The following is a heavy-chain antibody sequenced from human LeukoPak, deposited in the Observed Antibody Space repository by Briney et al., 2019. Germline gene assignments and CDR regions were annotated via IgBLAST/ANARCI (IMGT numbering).Heavy chain of an antibody. V-gene: IGHV3-7*01. CDR3: ARMSTSSWYVCDY. CDR2: IKQDGSEK. Sequence: PGGSLRLSCAASGFSFSSYWMTWVRQAPGKGLEWVANIKQDGSEKYYVDSVMGRFTTSRDNAKNSLYLQMNSLRAEDTAVYYCARMSTSSWYVCDYWGQGTLVTVSS. D-gene: IGHD6-13*01. CDR1: GFSFSSYW. J-gene: IGHJ4*02.